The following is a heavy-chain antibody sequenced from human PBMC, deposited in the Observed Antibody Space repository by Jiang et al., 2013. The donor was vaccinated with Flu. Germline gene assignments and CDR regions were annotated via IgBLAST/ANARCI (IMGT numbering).Heavy chain of an antibody. Sequence: GAEVKKPGSSVKVSCKASGGTFSSYAISWVRQAPGQGLEWMGGIIPIFGTANYAQKFQGRVTITADESTSTAYMELSSLRSEDTAVYYCARDNRKWELRFSHFDYWGQGTLVTVSS. V-gene: IGHV1-69*01. CDR1: GGTFSSYA. CDR2: IIPIFGTA. J-gene: IGHJ4*02. D-gene: IGHD1-26*01. CDR3: ARDNRKWELRFSHFDY.